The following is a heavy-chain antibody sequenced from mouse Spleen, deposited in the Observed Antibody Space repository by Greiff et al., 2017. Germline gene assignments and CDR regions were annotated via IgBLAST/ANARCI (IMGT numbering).Heavy chain of an antibody. CDR1: GFTFSSYT. CDR2: ISSGGSYT. D-gene: IGHD1-1*01. CDR3: TRDLYYGRSWYFDY. J-gene: IGHJ2*01. Sequence: EVKVEESGGGLVKPGGSLKLSCAASGFTFSSYTMSWVRQTPEKRLEWVATISSGGSYTYYPDSVKGRFTISRDNAKNTLYLQMSSLKSEDTAMYYCTRDLYYGRSWYFDYWGQGTTLTVSS. V-gene: IGHV5-6-4*01.